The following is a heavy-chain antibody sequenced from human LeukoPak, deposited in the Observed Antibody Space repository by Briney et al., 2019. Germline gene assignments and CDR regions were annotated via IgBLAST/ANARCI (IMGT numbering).Heavy chain of an antibody. J-gene: IGHJ4*02. CDR1: GGSISSYY. CDR3: ASEGWHYFDY. Sequence: SETLSLTCTVSGGSISSYYWSWIRQPPGKGLEWIGYIYYSGSTNYNPSLKSRVTISVDTSKNQFSLKLSSVTAADTAVYYCASEGWHYFDYWGQGTLVTVSS. V-gene: IGHV4-59*01. CDR2: IYYSGST. D-gene: IGHD2-15*01.